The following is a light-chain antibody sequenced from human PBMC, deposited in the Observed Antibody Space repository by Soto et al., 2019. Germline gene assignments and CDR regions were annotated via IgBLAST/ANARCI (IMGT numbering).Light chain of an antibody. V-gene: IGKV3-15*01. Sequence: EIVMTQSPATVSVSPGERATLSCRASESANSNLAWYQQKPGQAPRLLIYGASTRATGIPARFSGSGSGTEFTLTISSLQSEDFAVYYWQQFQKWPLTFGGATKVQIK. CDR2: GAS. J-gene: IGKJ4*01. CDR1: ESANSN. CDR3: QQFQKWPLT.